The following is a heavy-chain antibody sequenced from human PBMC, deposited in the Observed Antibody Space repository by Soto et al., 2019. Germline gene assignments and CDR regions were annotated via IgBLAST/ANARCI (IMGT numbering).Heavy chain of an antibody. V-gene: IGHV3-30-3*01. J-gene: IGHJ6*02. Sequence: QVQLVESGGGVVQPGRSLRLSCAASGFTFTSYAMHWVRQAPGKGLEWVAVISNDGSNYYYADSVRGRFTISRDNTKNPLFLKMSSLRGEDSGVYYCARGTTLAIFDYGMDVWGQGTTVTVSS. CDR3: ARGTTLAIFDYGMDV. CDR2: ISNDGSNY. CDR1: GFTFTSYA. D-gene: IGHD3-3*01.